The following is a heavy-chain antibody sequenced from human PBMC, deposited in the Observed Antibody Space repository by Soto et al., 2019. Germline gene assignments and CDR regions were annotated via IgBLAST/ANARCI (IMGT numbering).Heavy chain of an antibody. CDR3: ARGLITGRQYSGGWYYFDS. D-gene: IGHD6-19*01. Sequence: PSETLSLTCDVSGDFLISDNYYWAWIRQPPGRGLEWIGSVSSSGATFYNPSLKTRLTMSVDTSKNHFSLTLRSVTAADTAVYYCARGLITGRQYSGGWYYFDSWGQGTQVTVSS. CDR2: VSSSGAT. J-gene: IGHJ4*02. CDR1: GDFLISDNYY. V-gene: IGHV4-39*02.